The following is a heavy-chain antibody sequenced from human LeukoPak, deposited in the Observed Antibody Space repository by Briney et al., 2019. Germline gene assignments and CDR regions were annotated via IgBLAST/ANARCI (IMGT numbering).Heavy chain of an antibody. Sequence: GGSLRLSCAASGFTFSSYEMNWVRQAPGKGLEWVSYISSSGSTIYYADSVKGRFTISRDNAKSSLYLQMNSLRAEDTAVYYCARFYGDYVGHWGQGTLVTVSS. V-gene: IGHV3-48*03. J-gene: IGHJ4*02. D-gene: IGHD4-17*01. CDR2: ISSSGSTI. CDR3: ARFYGDYVGH. CDR1: GFTFSSYE.